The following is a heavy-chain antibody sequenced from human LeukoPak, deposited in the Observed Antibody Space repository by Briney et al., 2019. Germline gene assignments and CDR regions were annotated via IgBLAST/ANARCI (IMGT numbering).Heavy chain of an antibody. J-gene: IGHJ4*02. CDR3: AATSYDSSGYYEFDF. CDR2: IVVGSGNT. D-gene: IGHD3-22*01. CDR1: RFIFSRSA. V-gene: IGHV1-58*02. Sequence: SVKVSCKAPRFIFSRSAMQWVRQTRGQGLEWIGWIVVGSGNTNYAQKFQERVTVTRDMSTNTAYLSLSSLTSEDTAVYFCAATSYDSSGYYEFDFWGQGTLVTVSS.